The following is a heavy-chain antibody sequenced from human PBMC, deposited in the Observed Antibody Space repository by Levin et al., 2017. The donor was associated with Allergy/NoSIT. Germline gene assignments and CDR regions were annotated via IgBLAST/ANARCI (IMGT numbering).Heavy chain of an antibody. CDR3: ARGTDYGDSVDYGMDV. Sequence: GESLKISCKGSGYSFTRYWIGWVRQTPGKGLEWMGIIYPGDSDTRNSQSFQGQVTVSVDKSTRTAYLQWSSLKASDTAMYYCARGTDYGDSVDYGMDVWGPGTAVTVSS. CDR2: IYPGDSDT. D-gene: IGHD4-17*01. V-gene: IGHV5-51*01. CDR1: GYSFTRYW. J-gene: IGHJ6*02.